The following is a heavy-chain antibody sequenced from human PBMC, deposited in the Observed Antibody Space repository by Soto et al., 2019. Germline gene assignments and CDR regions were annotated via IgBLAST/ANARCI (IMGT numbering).Heavy chain of an antibody. CDR1: CGSFSGYY. D-gene: IGHD6-19*01. CDR3: ARGTKTPRTVAANNWFDP. Sequence: SGTLSLTCAIYCGSFSGYYWSWIRQPPGKGLEWIGEINHSGSTNYNPSLKSRVTVSVDTSKNQFSLKLSSVTAADTAVYYCARGTKTPRTVAANNWFDPWGQGTLVTVSS. J-gene: IGHJ5*02. CDR2: INHSGST. V-gene: IGHV4-34*01.